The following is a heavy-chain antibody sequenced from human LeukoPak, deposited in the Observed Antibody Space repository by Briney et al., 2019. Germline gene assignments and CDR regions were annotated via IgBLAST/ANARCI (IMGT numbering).Heavy chain of an antibody. CDR1: GGSISSSNYY. D-gene: IGHD1-26*01. CDR3: AKSGGYGLIDY. J-gene: IGHJ4*02. V-gene: IGHV4-39*01. CDR2: IYYSGST. Sequence: SETLSLTCTVSGGSISSSNYYWGWIRQPPGKGLEWIGSIYYSGSTYYNPSLKSRVTISIETSKNQFSLRLNSVTAADTAMYYCAKSGGYGLIDYWGQGTLVTVSS.